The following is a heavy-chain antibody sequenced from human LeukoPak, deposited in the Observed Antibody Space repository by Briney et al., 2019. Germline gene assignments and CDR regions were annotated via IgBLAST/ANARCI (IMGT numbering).Heavy chain of an antibody. Sequence: PGGSLRLSCAASGFTFSSYGMHWVRQAPGKGLEWVAVTWYDGSNKYYADSVKGRFTISRDNSKNTLYLQMNSLRAEDTAVYYCAKDAAAYSSGGYFDYWGQGTLVTVSS. V-gene: IGHV3-33*06. J-gene: IGHJ4*02. CDR2: TWYDGSNK. CDR1: GFTFSSYG. D-gene: IGHD6-19*01. CDR3: AKDAAAYSSGGYFDY.